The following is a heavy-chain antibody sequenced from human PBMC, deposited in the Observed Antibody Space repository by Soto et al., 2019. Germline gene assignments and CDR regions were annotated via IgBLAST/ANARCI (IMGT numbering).Heavy chain of an antibody. J-gene: IGHJ6*02. CDR1: GYTLTSYG. D-gene: IGHD5-12*01. Sequence: GASVKVSCKASGYTLTSYGISWVRQAPGQGLEWMGWISAYNGNTNYAQKLQGRVTMTTDTSTSTAYMELRSLRSDDTAVYYCARYRGSERGYSGFVQAISSDSYSYYVMDVWGEGTTITVS. CDR3: ARYRGSERGYSGFVQAISSDSYSYYVMDV. CDR2: ISAYNGNT. V-gene: IGHV1-18*01.